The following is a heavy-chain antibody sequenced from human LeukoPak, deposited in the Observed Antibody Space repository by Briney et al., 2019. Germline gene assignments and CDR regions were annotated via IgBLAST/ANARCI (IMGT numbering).Heavy chain of an antibody. CDR2: IRYDGSNK. J-gene: IGHJ4*02. D-gene: IGHD4-17*01. Sequence: PGGSLRLSCAASEFTFSSYGMHWVRQAPGKGLEGVAFIRYDGSNKYYADSVKGRFTISRDNSKNTLYLQMNSLRAEDTAVYYCARDYGDPLGHFDYWGQGTLVTVSS. CDR1: EFTFSSYG. CDR3: ARDYGDPLGHFDY. V-gene: IGHV3-30*02.